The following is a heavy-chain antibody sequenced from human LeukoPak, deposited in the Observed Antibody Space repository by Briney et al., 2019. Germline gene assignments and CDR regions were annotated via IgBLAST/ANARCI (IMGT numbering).Heavy chain of an antibody. CDR1: GGTFSSYA. CDR3: ARLDEMATITVDY. J-gene: IGHJ4*02. Sequence: SVKVSCKASGGTFSSYATSWVRQAPGQGLEWMGRTIPILGIANYAQKFQGRVTITADKSTSTAYMELSSLRSEDTAVYYCARLDEMATITVDYWGQRTLVTVSS. V-gene: IGHV1-69*04. D-gene: IGHD5-24*01. CDR2: TIPILGIA.